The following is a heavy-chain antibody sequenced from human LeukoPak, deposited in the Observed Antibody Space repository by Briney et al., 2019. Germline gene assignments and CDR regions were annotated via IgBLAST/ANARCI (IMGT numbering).Heavy chain of an antibody. V-gene: IGHV2-5*02. CDR3: AHRRGIAVAGPFDY. D-gene: IGHD6-19*01. CDR2: IYWDDDK. CDR1: GFSLSTSGVG. J-gene: IGHJ4*02. Sequence: SGPTLVNPTQTLTLTCTFSGFSLSTSGVGVGWIRQPPGKALEWLALIYWDDDKRYSPSLKSRLTITKDTSKNQVVLTMTNMDPVDTATYCCAHRRGIAVAGPFDYWGQGTLVTVSS.